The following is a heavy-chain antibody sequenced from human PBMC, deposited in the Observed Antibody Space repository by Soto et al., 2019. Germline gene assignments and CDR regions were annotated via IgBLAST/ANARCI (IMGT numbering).Heavy chain of an antibody. J-gene: IGHJ4*02. Sequence: GSLRLSCAASGFTFGTYAMHWVRQAPGKGLEWVAGIWYDGRIENYADSVKGRFSISRDNSKNSVSLHMNSLRVEDTAKYYCARADCGGQCACDYWGQGTLVTVSS. CDR1: GFTFGTYA. V-gene: IGHV3-33*01. D-gene: IGHD2-21*01. CDR3: ARADCGGQCACDY. CDR2: IWYDGRIE.